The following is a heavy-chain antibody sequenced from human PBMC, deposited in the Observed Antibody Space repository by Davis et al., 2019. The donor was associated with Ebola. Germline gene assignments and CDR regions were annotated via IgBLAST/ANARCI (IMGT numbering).Heavy chain of an antibody. J-gene: IGHJ4*02. CDR2: IWYDGSNK. D-gene: IGHD2-15*01. CDR3: AQGWSRYYFDY. V-gene: IGHV3-30*02. Sequence: GGSLRLSCAASGFTFSSYGMHWVRQAPGKGLEWVAVIWYDGSNKYYADSVKGRFTISRHNSKNTLYLQMNSLRAEDTAVYYCAQGWSRYYFDYWGQGTLVTVSS. CDR1: GFTFSSYG.